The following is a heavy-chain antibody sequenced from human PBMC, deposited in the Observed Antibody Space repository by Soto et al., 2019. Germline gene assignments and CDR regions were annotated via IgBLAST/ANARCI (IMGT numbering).Heavy chain of an antibody. CDR3: AKDRGGDCPDNSCYFGADY. V-gene: IGHV3-30*18. Sequence: GGSLRLSCVGSGFTFSSYGMHWVRQAPGKGLECVAVISDTGSSHYYAASVEGRFTISRENSKNTLSLHMDRLRVEDTTVYYCAKDRGGDCPDNSCYFGADYWGQGTPVTVSS. J-gene: IGHJ4*02. CDR1: GFTFSSYG. D-gene: IGHD2-2*01. CDR2: ISDTGSSH.